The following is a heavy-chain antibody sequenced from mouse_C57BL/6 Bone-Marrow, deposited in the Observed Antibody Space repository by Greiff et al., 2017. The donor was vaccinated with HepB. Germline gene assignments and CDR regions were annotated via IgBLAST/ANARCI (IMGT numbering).Heavy chain of an antibody. D-gene: IGHD2-12*01. CDR1: GFTFSSYA. J-gene: IGHJ2*01. CDR2: ISDGGSYT. Sequence: DVKLVESGGGLVKPGGSLKLSCAASGFTFSSYAMSWVRQIPEKRLEWVATISDGGSYTYYPDNVKGRFTISRDNAKNNLYLQMSHLKTEETAMYYCAREGGLRQGYYFDYWGQGTTLTVSS. CDR3: AREGGLRQGYYFDY. V-gene: IGHV5-4*01.